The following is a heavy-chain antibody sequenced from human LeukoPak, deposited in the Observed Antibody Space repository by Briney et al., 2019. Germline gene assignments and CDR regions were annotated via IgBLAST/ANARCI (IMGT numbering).Heavy chain of an antibody. V-gene: IGHV1-2*02. D-gene: IGHD6-19*01. CDR2: INPNSGGT. CDR1: GYTFTGYY. J-gene: IGHJ4*02. CDR3: AREGAQGSSGPDN. Sequence: ASVKVSCKASGYTFTGYYMHWVRQAPGQGLEWMGWINPNSGGTNYAQKFQGRVTMTRDTSISTAYMELSRPRSDDTAVYYCAREGAQGSSGPDNWGQGTLVTVSS.